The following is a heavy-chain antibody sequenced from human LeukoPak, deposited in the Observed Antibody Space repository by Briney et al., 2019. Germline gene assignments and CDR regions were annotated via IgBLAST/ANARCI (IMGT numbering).Heavy chain of an antibody. J-gene: IGHJ4*02. V-gene: IGHV3-7*01. CDR3: ARDPVITAAGYFDY. Sequence: PGGSLRLSCAASGFTFSSYWMTWVRQAPGKGLEWVANIKEDGSEMYYVDSVSGRFTVSRDNAKNSLFLYMNSLRAEDTAIYYCARDPVITAAGYFDYWGQGALVTVSS. CDR1: GFTFSSYW. CDR2: IKEDGSEM. D-gene: IGHD6-13*01.